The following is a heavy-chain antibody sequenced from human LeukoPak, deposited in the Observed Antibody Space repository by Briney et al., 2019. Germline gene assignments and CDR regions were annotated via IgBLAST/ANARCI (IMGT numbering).Heavy chain of an antibody. CDR1: GGSISSSNW. D-gene: IGHD5-18*01. V-gene: IGHV4-4*02. CDR2: IYHSGST. CDR3: ARDTAMVPYYFDY. J-gene: IGHJ4*02. Sequence: SETLSLTCAVSGGSISSSNWWSWVRQPPGKGLEWIGEIYHSGSTNYNPSLKSRVTISVDKSKNQFSLKLSSVTAADTAVYHCARDTAMVPYYFDYWGQGTLVTVSS.